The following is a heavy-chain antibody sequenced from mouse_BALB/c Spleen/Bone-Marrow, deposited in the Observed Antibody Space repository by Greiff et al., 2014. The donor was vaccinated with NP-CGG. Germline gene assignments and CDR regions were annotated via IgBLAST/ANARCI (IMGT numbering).Heavy chain of an antibody. V-gene: IGHV5-4*02. J-gene: IGHJ2*01. D-gene: IGHD2-12*01. Sequence: EVHLVESGGGLVKPGGSLKLSCAASGFTFSDCYMYWVRQTPEKRLEWVATISDGGSYTYYPDSVKGRFTISRDNAKNNLYLQMSSLKSEDTAIYYCAREGNDGYFDYWGQGTTRTVSS. CDR3: AREGNDGYFDY. CDR1: GFTFSDCY. CDR2: ISDGGSYT.